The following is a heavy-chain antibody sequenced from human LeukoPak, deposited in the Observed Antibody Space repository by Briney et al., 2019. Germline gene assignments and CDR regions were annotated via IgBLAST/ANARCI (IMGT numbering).Heavy chain of an antibody. Sequence: SVKVSCKASGGTFSSYAISWVRQAPGQGLEWMGRTIPILGIANYAQKFQGRVMITADKSTSTAYMELSSLRSEDTAVYYCAREGQQLGPTWGQGTLVTVSS. CDR2: TIPILGIA. CDR3: AREGQQLGPT. J-gene: IGHJ5*02. V-gene: IGHV1-69*04. D-gene: IGHD6-13*01. CDR1: GGTFSSYA.